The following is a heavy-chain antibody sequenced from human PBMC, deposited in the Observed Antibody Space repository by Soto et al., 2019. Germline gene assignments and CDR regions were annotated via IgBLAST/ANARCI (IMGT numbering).Heavy chain of an antibody. D-gene: IGHD2-8*02. J-gene: IGHJ5*02. CDR2: ISAYNGNT. CDR3: ARGGGVPARFDP. Sequence: QVQLVQSGAEVKKPGASVKVSCKASGYTFTSYGISWVRQAPGQGLEWMGWISAYNGNTNYAQKYPGRVTMTTDTSMSKAYIELRSLRSNDTAVYNCARGGGVPARFDPWGTGTLITVSS. CDR1: GYTFTSYG. V-gene: IGHV1-18*01.